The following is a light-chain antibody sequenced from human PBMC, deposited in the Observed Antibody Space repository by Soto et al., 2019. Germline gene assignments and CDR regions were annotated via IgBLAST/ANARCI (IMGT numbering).Light chain of an antibody. J-gene: IGLJ1*01. V-gene: IGLV1-47*01. Sequence: QSVLTQPPSASGTPGQRVTISCSGSSSNIGGYYVSWYQQLPGTAPKVLIYRNNQRPSGVPDRFSGSKSGTSASLAISGLRSDDEADYYCAAWDDSLSGYVXGTGTKLTVL. CDR2: RNN. CDR1: SSNIGGYY. CDR3: AAWDDSLSGYV.